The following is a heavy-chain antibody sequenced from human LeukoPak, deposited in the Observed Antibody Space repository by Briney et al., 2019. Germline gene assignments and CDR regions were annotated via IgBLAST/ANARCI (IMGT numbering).Heavy chain of an antibody. D-gene: IGHD3-10*01. CDR2: ISWNSGRI. CDR3: ASGKWFGESPFDY. V-gene: IGHV3-9*01. CDR1: GFTFNDYA. Sequence: GGSLRLSCAASGFTFNDYAMHWVRQAPGKGLEWVSGISWNSGRIGYADSVKGRFTISRDNAKNSLYLQMNSLRPEDTALYYCASGKWFGESPFDYWGQGTLVTVSS. J-gene: IGHJ4*02.